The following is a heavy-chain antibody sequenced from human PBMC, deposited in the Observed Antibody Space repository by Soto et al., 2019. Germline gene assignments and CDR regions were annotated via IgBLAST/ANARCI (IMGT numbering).Heavy chain of an antibody. D-gene: IGHD6-19*01. CDR3: AREGYSSGWLQFDN. CDR2: IYHSGSA. V-gene: IGHV4-4*02. CDR1: GDSITSSNW. Sequence: SETLSLTCAVSGDSITSSNWWSWVRQPPGKGLEWIGEIYHSGSANYNPSLKSRVTMSVDKSKSQFSLKLTSVTAADTAVYYCAREGYSSGWLQFDNWGQGTLVTVSS. J-gene: IGHJ4*02.